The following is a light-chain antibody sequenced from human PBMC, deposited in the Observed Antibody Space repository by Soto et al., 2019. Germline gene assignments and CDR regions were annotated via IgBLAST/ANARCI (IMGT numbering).Light chain of an antibody. J-gene: IGKJ2*01. V-gene: IGKV2-30*01. Sequence: DVVLTQSPLSLPVTLGQPASISCRSSQSLVFSDGHTYLCWFQQRPGQSPRRLIYRVSNRDFGFPDRFSGSGSGTDFTLKISRVEAEDVGVYYCMQSAHWPHTFGQGTKLEIK. CDR1: QSLVFSDGHTY. CDR3: MQSAHWPHT. CDR2: RVS.